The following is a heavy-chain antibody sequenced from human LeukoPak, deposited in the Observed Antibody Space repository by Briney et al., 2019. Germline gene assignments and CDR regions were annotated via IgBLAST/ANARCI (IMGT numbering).Heavy chain of an antibody. CDR1: GFTFSSYA. V-gene: IGHV3-23*01. CDR2: ISGSGGST. J-gene: IGHJ4*02. Sequence: GGSLRLFCAASGFTFSSYAMSWLRQAPGKGLEWVSAISGSGGSTYYADSVKGRFTISRDNSKNTLYLQMNSLRAEDTAVYYCAKGRKVRGRFYWGQGTLVTVSS. CDR3: AKGRKVRGRFY. D-gene: IGHD3-10*01.